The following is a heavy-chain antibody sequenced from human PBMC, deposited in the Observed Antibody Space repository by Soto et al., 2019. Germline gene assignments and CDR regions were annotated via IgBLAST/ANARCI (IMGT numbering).Heavy chain of an antibody. CDR1: GYTFSSYG. J-gene: IGHJ4*02. CDR2: ISAYNGNT. Sequence: QVQLVQSGAEVKKLGASVKVSCKASGYTFSSYGISWVRQAPGQGLEWMGWISAYNGNTKYAQKFQGRVTMTTDTSTSTAHMELRSLRSDDTAVYYCAREPNYFDYWGQGTLVTVSS. V-gene: IGHV1-18*01. CDR3: AREPNYFDY.